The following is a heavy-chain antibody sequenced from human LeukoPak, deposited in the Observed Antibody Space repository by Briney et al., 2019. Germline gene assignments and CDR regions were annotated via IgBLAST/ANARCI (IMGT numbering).Heavy chain of an antibody. CDR3: ARGRIYSSSWYVSFDY. D-gene: IGHD6-13*01. Sequence: SETLSLTCAVYGGSFSGYYWSWIRQPPGKGLEWIGEINHSGGTNYNPSLKSRVTISVDTSKNQFSLKLSSVTAADTAVYYCARGRIYSSSWYVSFDYWGQGTLVTVSS. V-gene: IGHV4-34*01. CDR2: INHSGGT. CDR1: GGSFSGYY. J-gene: IGHJ4*02.